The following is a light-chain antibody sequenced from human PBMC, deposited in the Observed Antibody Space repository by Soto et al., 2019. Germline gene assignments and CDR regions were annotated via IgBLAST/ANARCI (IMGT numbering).Light chain of an antibody. CDR2: GAS. CDR1: QSVSSSY. CDR3: QQYGSSWLT. Sequence: EIVLTQSPGTLSLSPGERATLSCRASQSVSSSYLAWYQQKPGQAPRLLIYGASSRATGIPDRFSSSGSGTDFTLTISRLEPEDVAVYYCQQYGSSWLTFGGGTKVEIK. V-gene: IGKV3-20*01. J-gene: IGKJ4*01.